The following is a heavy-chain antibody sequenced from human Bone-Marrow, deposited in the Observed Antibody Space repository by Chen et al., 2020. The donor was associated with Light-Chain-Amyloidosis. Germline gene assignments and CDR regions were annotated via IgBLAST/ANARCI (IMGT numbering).Heavy chain of an antibody. CDR2: IYTSGST. V-gene: IGHV4-4*07. D-gene: IGHD3-22*01. CDR3: ARSYDSSGYLAYYFDY. J-gene: IGHJ4*02. CDR1: GGSISSYY. Sequence: QVQLQESGPGLVKPSETLSLTCTVSGGSISSYYWSWIRQPAGKGLEWIGRIYTSGSTNYNPSLKSRVTMSVDTSKNQFSLKLSSVTAADTAVSYCARSYDSSGYLAYYFDYWGQGTLVTVSS.